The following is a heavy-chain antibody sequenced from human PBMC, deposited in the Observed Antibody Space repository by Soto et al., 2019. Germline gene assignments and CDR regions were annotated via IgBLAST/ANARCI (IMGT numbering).Heavy chain of an antibody. D-gene: IGHD3-10*01. CDR2: ISSSGSTI. CDR1: GFTFSSYE. Sequence: EVQLVESGGGLVQPRGSLRLSCAASGFTFSSYEMNWVRQAPGKGLEWVSYISSSGSTIYYPDSVKGRFTISRDNAKNSLYLQVNSLRVEDTAVYYCARGYYGSGGLRYGLDVWGQGTTVIVSS. V-gene: IGHV3-48*03. CDR3: ARGYYGSGGLRYGLDV. J-gene: IGHJ6*02.